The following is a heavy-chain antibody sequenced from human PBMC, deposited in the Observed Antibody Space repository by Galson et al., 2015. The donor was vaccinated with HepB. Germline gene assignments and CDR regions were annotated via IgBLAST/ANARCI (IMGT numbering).Heavy chain of an antibody. CDR2: IRSKAYSYAT. CDR3: TRLADFSGYSSS. CDR1: GFTFSGSA. Sequence: SLRLSCAGSGFTFSGSAIHWVRQTSGKGLEWVGRIRSKAYSYATAYAASVNGRFTISRDDSKNTAYLHMKSLKTEDTAVYYCTRLADFSGYSSSWGQGTLVTVSS. D-gene: IGHD6-13*01. J-gene: IGHJ4*02. V-gene: IGHV3-73*01.